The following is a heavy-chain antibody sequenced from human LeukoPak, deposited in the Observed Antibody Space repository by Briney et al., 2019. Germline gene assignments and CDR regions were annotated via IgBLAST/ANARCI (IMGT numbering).Heavy chain of an antibody. V-gene: IGHV4-59*12. CDR3: ARDSSRALYGMDV. Sequence: PSETLSLTCAVYGGSFSGYYWSWIRQPPGKGLEWIGYIYYSGSTNYNPSLKSRVTISVDTSKNQFSLKLSSVTAADTAVYYCARDSSRALYGMDVWGQGTTVTVSS. J-gene: IGHJ6*02. CDR2: IYYSGST. CDR1: GGSFSGYY.